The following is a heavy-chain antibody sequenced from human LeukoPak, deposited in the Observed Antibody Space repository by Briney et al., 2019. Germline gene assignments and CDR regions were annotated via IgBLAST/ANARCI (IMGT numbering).Heavy chain of an antibody. CDR1: GGSIRNGYHY. V-gene: IGHV4-61*02. J-gene: IGHJ4*02. Sequence: SETLSLTCTVSGGSIRNGYHYWTWIRQPAGKGLEWIGRVYTTGSTNYNPSLKSRVTISVDTSKNQFSLKLSSVTAADTAVYHCARGNWGLFDYWGQGTLVTVSS. CDR3: ARGNWGLFDY. CDR2: VYTTGST. D-gene: IGHD7-27*01.